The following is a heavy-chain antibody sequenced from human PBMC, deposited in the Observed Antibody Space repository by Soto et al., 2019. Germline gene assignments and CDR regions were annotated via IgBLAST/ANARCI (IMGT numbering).Heavy chain of an antibody. J-gene: IGHJ6*02. D-gene: IGHD3-22*01. CDR3: ARCRRYDSSDMDV. CDR2: INPNSGGT. CDR1: GYTFTGYY. Sequence: ASVKVSCKASGYTFTGYYMHWVRQAPGQGLEWMGWINPNSGGTNYAQKFQGWVTMTRDTSISTAYMELSRLRSDGTAVYYCARCRRYDSSDMDVWGQGTTVTVSS. V-gene: IGHV1-2*04.